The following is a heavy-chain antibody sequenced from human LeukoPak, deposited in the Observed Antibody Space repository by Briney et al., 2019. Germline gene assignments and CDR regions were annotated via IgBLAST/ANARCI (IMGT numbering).Heavy chain of an antibody. V-gene: IGHV4-30-4*01. J-gene: IGHJ6*02. CDR3: AREESLYYGMDV. CDR2: IYYSGST. CDR1: GGSIGSGDYY. Sequence: PSQTLSLTCTVSGGSIGSGDYYWSWIRQPPGKGLEWIGYIYYSGSTYYNPSLKSRVTISVDTSKNQFSLKLSSVTAADTAVYYCAREESLYYGMDVWGQGTTVTVSS.